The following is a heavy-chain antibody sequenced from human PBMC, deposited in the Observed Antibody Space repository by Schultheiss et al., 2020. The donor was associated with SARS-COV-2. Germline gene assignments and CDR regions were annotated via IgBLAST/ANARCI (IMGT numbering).Heavy chain of an antibody. CDR2: IVVGSGNT. J-gene: IGHJ6*02. D-gene: IGHD6-13*01. Sequence: SVKVSCKASGFTFTSSAVQWVRQARGQRLEWIGWIVVGSGNTNYAQKLQGRVTMTTDTSTSTAYMELRSLRSDDTAVYYCARETSSSWHWNYYYGMDVWGQGTTVTVSS. CDR1: GFTFTSSA. CDR3: ARETSSSWHWNYYYGMDV. V-gene: IGHV1-58*01.